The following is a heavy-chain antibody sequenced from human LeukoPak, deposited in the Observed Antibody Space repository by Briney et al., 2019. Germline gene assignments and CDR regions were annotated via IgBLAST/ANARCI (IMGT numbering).Heavy chain of an antibody. CDR1: GFTFSSYW. CDR3: ARRGCSGGSCYTPYYFDY. V-gene: IGHV3-7*01. CDR2: IKQDGSEK. D-gene: IGHD2-15*01. J-gene: IGHJ4*02. Sequence: GGSLRLSCAASGFTFSSYWMSWVRQAPGKGLEWVANIKQDGSEKYYVDSVKGRFTISRDNAKNSLYLQMNSLRAEDTAVYYCARRGCSGGSCYTPYYFDYWGQGTLVTVSS.